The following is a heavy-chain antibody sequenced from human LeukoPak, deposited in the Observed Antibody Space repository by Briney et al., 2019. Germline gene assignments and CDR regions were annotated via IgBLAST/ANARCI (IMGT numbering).Heavy chain of an antibody. J-gene: IGHJ4*02. D-gene: IGHD1-26*01. Sequence: GGSLRLSCAASGFTFSGYSMNWVRQAPGKGLEWLSYISSGSRTIYYADSVKGRFTVSRDNARNSLFSQMNSLRAEDTAVYYCARESISGHRDFDYWGQGALVTVSS. V-gene: IGHV3-48*01. CDR3: ARESISGHRDFDY. CDR1: GFTFSGYS. CDR2: ISSGSRTI.